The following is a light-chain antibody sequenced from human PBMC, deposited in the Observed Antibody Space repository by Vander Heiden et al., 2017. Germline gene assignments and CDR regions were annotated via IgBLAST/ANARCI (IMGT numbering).Light chain of an antibody. CDR3: QQSYSTPYT. J-gene: IGKJ2*01. V-gene: IGKV1-39*01. CDR2: AAS. Sequence: DIQMTQSPSSLSASVGDRVTITCRASQSISSYLNWYQQKPGKAPKLLIYAASSLHSGVPSRFGGSGSGTDFTLTISSLQPEDFATYYCQQSYSTPYTFGQGTKLEIK. CDR1: QSISSY.